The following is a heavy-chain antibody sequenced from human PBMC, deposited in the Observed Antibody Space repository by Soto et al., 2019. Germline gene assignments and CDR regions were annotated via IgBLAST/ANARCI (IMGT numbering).Heavy chain of an antibody. D-gene: IGHD5-18*01. J-gene: IGHJ4*02. Sequence: SVKVSCKASGGTFSSYTISWVRQAPGQGLEWMGRIIPILGIANYAQKFQGRVTITADKSTSTAYMELSSLRSEDTAVYYCARGGGYSYGFLDYWGQGTLVTVSS. CDR3: ARGGGYSYGFLDY. V-gene: IGHV1-69*02. CDR2: IIPILGIA. CDR1: GGTFSSYT.